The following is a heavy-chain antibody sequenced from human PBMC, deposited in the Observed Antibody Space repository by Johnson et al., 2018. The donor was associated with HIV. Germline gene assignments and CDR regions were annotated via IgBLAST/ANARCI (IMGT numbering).Heavy chain of an antibody. J-gene: IGHJ3*02. D-gene: IGHD4-17*01. CDR1: GFTFSDYY. V-gene: IGHV3-11*04. CDR2: IGGSDTTI. CDR3: ATGSPTVTTNAFDI. Sequence: QMQLVESGGGVVQPGRSLRLSCAASGFTFSDYYMSWIRQAPGKGLEWVSYIGGSDTTIYYADSVKGRFTISRDNAKNLIYLQMNSLRADDTAVYYCATGSPTVTTNAFDIWGQGTMVTVSS.